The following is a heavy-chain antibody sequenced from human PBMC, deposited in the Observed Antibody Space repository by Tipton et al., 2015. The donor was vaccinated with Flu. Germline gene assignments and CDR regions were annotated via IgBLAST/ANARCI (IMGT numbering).Heavy chain of an antibody. D-gene: IGHD3-10*01. CDR1: GDSIGSRYF. CDR3: ARSTYYYGSGSSDY. J-gene: IGHJ4*02. Sequence: TLSLTCSVSGDSIGSRYFWGWIRQPPGKGLEWIGCVYHGGTTYYNPSLKGRVTISVDTAKNQFSQRLNSVTASDTAVYYCARSTYYYGSGSSDYWGQGTLVTVSS. V-gene: IGHV4-38-2*01. CDR2: VYHGGTT.